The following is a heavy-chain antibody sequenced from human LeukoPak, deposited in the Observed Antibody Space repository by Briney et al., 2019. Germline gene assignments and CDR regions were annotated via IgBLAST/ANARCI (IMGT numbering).Heavy chain of an antibody. D-gene: IGHD3-10*01. CDR3: ARYYASGVDFDD. V-gene: IGHV4-59*01. CDR2: IYYSGST. CDR1: GGSISTYY. Sequence: SETLSLTCTVSGGSISTYYWSWIRQPPGKGLEWIGYIYYSGSTNYNPSLKSRVTISIDTSKNQFSLKLNSVTAADTAVYFCARYYASGVDFDDGGQGTLVTVSS. J-gene: IGHJ4*02.